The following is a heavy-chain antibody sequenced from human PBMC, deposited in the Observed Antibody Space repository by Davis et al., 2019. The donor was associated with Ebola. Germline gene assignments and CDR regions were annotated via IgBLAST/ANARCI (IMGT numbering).Heavy chain of an antibody. J-gene: IGHJ4*02. CDR2: INSDGSTT. D-gene: IGHD5-18*01. V-gene: IGHV3-74*01. CDR1: GFTFSKYW. Sequence: GESLKISCAASGFTFSKYWMHWVRQAPGKGLVWVARINSDGSTTSYADSVKGRFIISRDNAKNTVNLQMNSLRAEDTAVYYCAKEGYSYGWVDYWGQGTLVTVSS. CDR3: AKEGYSYGWVDY.